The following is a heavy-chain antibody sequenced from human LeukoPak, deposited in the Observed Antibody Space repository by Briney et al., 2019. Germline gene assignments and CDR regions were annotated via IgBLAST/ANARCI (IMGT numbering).Heavy chain of an antibody. V-gene: IGHV3-7*01. D-gene: IGHD6-19*01. CDR1: GFTFSSSW. Sequence: GGSLRLSCETSGFTFSSSWMAWVRQAPGKGLEWVGNINQAGSAKYYLGSVRGRFTISRDNAKKSLYLQMTRLRAEDTAVYYCATSHDAAGNFWGQGTLVTVSS. J-gene: IGHJ4*02. CDR2: INQAGSAK. CDR3: ATSHDAAGNF.